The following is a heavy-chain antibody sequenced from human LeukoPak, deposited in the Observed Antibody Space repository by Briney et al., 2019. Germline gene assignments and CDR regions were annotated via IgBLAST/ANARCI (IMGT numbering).Heavy chain of an antibody. Sequence: SETLSLTCTVSGGSISSYYWSWIRQPPGKGLEWIGEINHSGSTNYNPSLKSRVTISVDTYTNKFSLKLSSVTAADTPVYYCGGSLIAADTTGAFDYWGQGTLVTVSS. V-gene: IGHV4-34*01. D-gene: IGHD6-13*01. CDR2: INHSGST. CDR1: GGSISSYY. CDR3: GGSLIAADTTGAFDY. J-gene: IGHJ4*02.